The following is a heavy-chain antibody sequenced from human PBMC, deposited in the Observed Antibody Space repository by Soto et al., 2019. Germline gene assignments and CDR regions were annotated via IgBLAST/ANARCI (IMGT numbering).Heavy chain of an antibody. V-gene: IGHV3-30*03. CDR3: ATAYYDSRGFQDR. CDR1: GFTFSSYG. D-gene: IGHD3-22*01. CDR2: ISYDGSNK. J-gene: IGHJ5*02. Sequence: GGSLRLSCAASGFTFSSYGMHWVRQAPGKGLEWVAVISYDGSNKYYADSVKDRFTISRDNSEKTLYLQMNSLRAEDTATYFCATAYYDSRGFQDRWGQGTLVTVSS.